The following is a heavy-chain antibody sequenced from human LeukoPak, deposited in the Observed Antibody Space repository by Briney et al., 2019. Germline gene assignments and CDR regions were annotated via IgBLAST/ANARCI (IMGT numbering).Heavy chain of an antibody. CDR1: GGSISSSNYY. CDR2: IYSTGST. Sequence: SETLSLTCTVSGGSISSSNYYWSWIRQPAGKGLEWIGRIYSTGSTNHNPSLKSRVTMSVDTSKNRFSLKLSSVTAADTAVYYCARGRYSSGWCFDYWGQGTLVTVSS. D-gene: IGHD6-19*01. CDR3: ARGRYSSGWCFDY. V-gene: IGHV4-61*02. J-gene: IGHJ4*02.